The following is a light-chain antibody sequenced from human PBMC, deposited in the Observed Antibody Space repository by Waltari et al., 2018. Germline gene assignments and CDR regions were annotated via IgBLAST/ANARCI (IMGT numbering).Light chain of an antibody. J-gene: IGLJ3*02. Sequence: LVLTQSPSASASLGASVKLTCTLSSGYSSNVIAWFQQQPGKGPRYLMKVNSDGSHRKGDDIPDRFSASKSGTECQLTISSLQSEDEADYFCQTGGHGTWVFGGGTKLTVL. V-gene: IGLV4-69*01. CDR2: VNSDGSH. CDR1: SGYSSNV. CDR3: QTGGHGTWV.